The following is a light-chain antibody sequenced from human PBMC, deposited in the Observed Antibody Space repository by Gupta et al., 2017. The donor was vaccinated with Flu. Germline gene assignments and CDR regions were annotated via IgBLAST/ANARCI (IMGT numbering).Light chain of an antibody. CDR3: SSYTTDSTYV. CDR2: EVS. CDR1: SSDVGRYNY. V-gene: IGLV2-14*01. J-gene: IGLJ1*01. Sequence: QSALTQPAHVSGSPGPAITISCTGTSSDVGRYNYVSWYHQHPGQSPKVLIYEVSSRPAGVSNRFSGSKSGSTASLTISGLQAEDEADYYCSSYTTDSTYVFGTGTKVTVL.